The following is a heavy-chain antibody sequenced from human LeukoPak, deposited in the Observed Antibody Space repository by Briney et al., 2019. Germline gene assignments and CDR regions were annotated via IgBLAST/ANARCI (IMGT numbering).Heavy chain of an antibody. J-gene: IGHJ4*02. CDR1: GGSFSGYY. CDR2: INHSGST. D-gene: IGHD6-13*01. V-gene: IGHV4-34*01. CDR3: ARGLAAADPWGVADY. Sequence: PSETLSLTCAVYGGSFSGYYWSWVRQPPGKGLEWIGEINHSGSTNYNPSLKSRVTISLDTSKNQFSLKLNSVTAADTAVYYCARGLAAADPWGVADYWGQGTLVTVSS.